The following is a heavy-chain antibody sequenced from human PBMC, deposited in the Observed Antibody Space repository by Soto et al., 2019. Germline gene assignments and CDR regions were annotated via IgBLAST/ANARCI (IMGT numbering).Heavy chain of an antibody. D-gene: IGHD2-21*01. CDR2: ISGSGGST. CDR1: GFTFSSYA. CDR3: AKDDLFPDYWDHYYGMDV. Sequence: QPGGSLRLSCAASGFTFSSYAMSWVRQAPGKGLEWVSAISGSGGSTYYADSVKGRFTISRDNSKNTLYLQMNSLRAEDTAVYYCAKDDLFPDYWDHYYGMDVWGQGTTVTV. V-gene: IGHV3-23*01. J-gene: IGHJ6*02.